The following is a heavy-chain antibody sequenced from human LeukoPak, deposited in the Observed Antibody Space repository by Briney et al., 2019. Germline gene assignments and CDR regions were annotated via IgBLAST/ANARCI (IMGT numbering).Heavy chain of an antibody. D-gene: IGHD6-19*01. CDR1: GLTFNSYA. CDR2: IFGSGGSA. J-gene: IGHJ4*02. Sequence: GGSLRLSCAASGLTFNSYAMYWVRQAPGKGLGWVSGIFGSGGSAHYTDSVKGRFPISRDNSKNTVYLQMDSLRVEDTAVYYCGKTTTGYSSGRYPGWPVDYWGQGTLVTVSS. CDR3: GKTTTGYSSGRYPGWPVDY. V-gene: IGHV3-23*01.